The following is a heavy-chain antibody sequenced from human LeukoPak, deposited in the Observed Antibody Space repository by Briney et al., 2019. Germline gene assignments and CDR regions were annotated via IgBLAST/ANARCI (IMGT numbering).Heavy chain of an antibody. D-gene: IGHD1-14*01. CDR1: GFTFSNAW. CDR3: ARGLTEVGD. CDR2: IWYDGSNT. Sequence: GGSLRLSCAASGFTFSNAWMSWVRQAPGKGLEWVAIIWYDGSNTYYADSVKGRFTISRDNSKNTLYLQMNSLRAEDTAVYYCARGLTEVGDWGQGTLVTVSS. V-gene: IGHV3-33*08. J-gene: IGHJ4*02.